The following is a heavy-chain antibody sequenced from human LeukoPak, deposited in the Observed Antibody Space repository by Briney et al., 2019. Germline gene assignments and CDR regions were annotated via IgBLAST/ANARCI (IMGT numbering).Heavy chain of an antibody. CDR1: GYTFTGYG. Sequence: GASVKVSCKASGYTFTGYGISWVRQAPGQGLEWMGWISAYNGNTNYAQKLQGRVTMTTDTSTSTAYMELRSLRSDDTAVYYCARDHGYYDSSGYINWGQGTLVTVSS. CDR2: ISAYNGNT. J-gene: IGHJ4*02. V-gene: IGHV1-18*01. D-gene: IGHD3-22*01. CDR3: ARDHGYYDSSGYIN.